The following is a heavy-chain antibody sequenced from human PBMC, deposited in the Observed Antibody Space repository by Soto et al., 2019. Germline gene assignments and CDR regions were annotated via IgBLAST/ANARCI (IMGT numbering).Heavy chain of an antibody. CDR2: IYNGGGT. Sequence: EVQLGETGGGLIQPGGSLRLSCAASGFTVSGNYMSWVRQAPGKGVEWVSVIYNGGGTYYADSVKGRFTSSRDNSKNTLYLQMNSLRAEDTAVYYCASTRGSSYDYWGQGTLVTVPS. D-gene: IGHD6-6*01. J-gene: IGHJ4*02. CDR1: GFTVSGNY. CDR3: ASTRGSSYDY. V-gene: IGHV3-53*02.